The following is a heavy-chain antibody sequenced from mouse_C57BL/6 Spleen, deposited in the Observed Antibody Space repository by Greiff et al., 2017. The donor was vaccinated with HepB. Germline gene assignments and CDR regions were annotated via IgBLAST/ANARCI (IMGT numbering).Heavy chain of an antibody. Sequence: VKLVESGAELARPGASVKLSCKASGYTFTSYGISWVKQRTGQGLEWIGEIYPRSGNTYYNEKFKGEATLTADKSSSTAYMELRSLTSEDSAVYFCARGNDYPFAYWGQGTLVTVSA. D-gene: IGHD2-4*01. CDR1: GYTFTSYG. CDR2: IYPRSGNT. CDR3: ARGNDYPFAY. J-gene: IGHJ3*01. V-gene: IGHV1-81*01.